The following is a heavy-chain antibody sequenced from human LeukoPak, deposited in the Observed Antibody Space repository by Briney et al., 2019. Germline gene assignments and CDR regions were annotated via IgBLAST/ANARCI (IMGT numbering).Heavy chain of an antibody. CDR3: ARGDFWSGYLDY. Sequence: SETLSLTCTVSGGSISSYYWSWIRQPPGKGLEWIGYIYYSGSTNYNPSLKSRVTISVDTSKNQFSLKLSSVTAADTAVYYCARGDFWSGYLDYWGQGTPVTVSS. V-gene: IGHV4-59*01. CDR1: GGSISSYY. CDR2: IYYSGST. D-gene: IGHD3-3*01. J-gene: IGHJ4*02.